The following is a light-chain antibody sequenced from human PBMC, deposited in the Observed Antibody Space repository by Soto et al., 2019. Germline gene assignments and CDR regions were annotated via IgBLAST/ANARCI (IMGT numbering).Light chain of an antibody. CDR1: QIVSSS. CDR3: QQYNNWLRT. CDR2: GAS. J-gene: IGKJ5*01. V-gene: IGKV3-15*01. Sequence: EIVMTQSPATLSVSPGERATLSCRASQIVSSSLAWYQQKPGQAPRLLIYGASTRATGIPARFSGSGSGTEFTLTISSLQSEDFAVYYCQQYNNWLRTFGQGTRLEIK.